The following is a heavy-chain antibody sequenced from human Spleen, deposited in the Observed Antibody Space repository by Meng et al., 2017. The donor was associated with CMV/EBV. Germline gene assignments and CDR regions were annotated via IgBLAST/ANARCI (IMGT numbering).Heavy chain of an antibody. D-gene: IGHD3-10*02. J-gene: IGHJ4*02. V-gene: IGHV3-66*02. CDR3: ARGLDMFIWDY. CDR2: IYSGGVT. CDR1: GFPVSTNY. Sequence: EPLSLTCAASGFPVSTNYMTWVRQAPGKGLEWVSGIYSGGVTYYAGPVKGQFIISRDNSKNTLYLQMNSLRPEDTAVYYCARGLDMFIWDYWGQGTLVTVSS.